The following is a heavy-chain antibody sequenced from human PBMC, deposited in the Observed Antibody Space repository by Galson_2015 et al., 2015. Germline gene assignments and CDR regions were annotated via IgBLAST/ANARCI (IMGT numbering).Heavy chain of an antibody. D-gene: IGHD2-2*01. CDR2: INPNSGGT. CDR3: ARGAPQDIVVVPAAQVYYYYMDV. J-gene: IGHJ6*03. Sequence: SVKVSYKASGYTFTGYYMHWVRQAPGQGLEWMGWINPNSGGTNYAQKFQGWVTMTRDTSISTAYMELSRLRSDDTAVYYCARGAPQDIVVVPAAQVYYYYMDVWGKGTTVTVSS. V-gene: IGHV1-2*04. CDR1: GYTFTGYY.